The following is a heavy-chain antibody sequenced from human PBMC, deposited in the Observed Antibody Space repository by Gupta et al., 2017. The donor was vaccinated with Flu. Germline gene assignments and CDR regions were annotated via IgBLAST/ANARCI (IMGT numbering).Heavy chain of an antibody. CDR1: GLPFSDYA. CDR3: AKDRSGNPAIDY. D-gene: IGHD6-13*01. Sequence: EVQLLESGGGLVQPGGSLRLSCAVSGLPFSDYAMNWVRQAPGKGLEWVSSIAGAGDRTYYADSVMGRFTISRDNSKNTLYLQMNSLRGDDTALYYCAKDRSGNPAIDYWGQGTLVTVS. J-gene: IGHJ4*02. CDR2: IAGAGDRT. V-gene: IGHV3-23*01.